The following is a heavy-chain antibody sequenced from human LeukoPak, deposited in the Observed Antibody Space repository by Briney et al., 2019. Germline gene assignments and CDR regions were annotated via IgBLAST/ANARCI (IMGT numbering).Heavy chain of an antibody. D-gene: IGHD4-17*01. V-gene: IGHV1-69*04. J-gene: IGHJ4*02. CDR2: IIPILGIA. CDR3: ASSPPHPSLTTVATD. CDR1: GGTFSCYA. Sequence: ASVKVSCKASGGTFSCYAISWVRQAPGQGREWMGRIIPILGIANYAQKFQGRVTITADKSTSTAYMELSSLRSEATAVYYCASSPPHPSLTTVATDWGQGTLVTVPS.